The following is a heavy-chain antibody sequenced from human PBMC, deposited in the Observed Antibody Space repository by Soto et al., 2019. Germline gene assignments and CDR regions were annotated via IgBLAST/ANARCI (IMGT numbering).Heavy chain of an antibody. D-gene: IGHD2-15*01. CDR1: GGSISRYY. Sequence: SETLSLTCTVSGGSISRYYWRWIRQPPGKGLEWIGYIYYSGSTNYNPSLKSRVTISVDTSKNQFSLKLSSVTAADTPVYCCARDTHLTPMAVRARGTTVTGSS. CDR3: ARDTHLTPMAV. J-gene: IGHJ6*02. CDR2: IYYSGST. V-gene: IGHV4-59*01.